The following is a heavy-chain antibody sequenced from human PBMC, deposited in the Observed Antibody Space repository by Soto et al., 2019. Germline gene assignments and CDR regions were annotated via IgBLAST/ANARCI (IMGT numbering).Heavy chain of an antibody. Sequence: SETLSLTCAVYGGSFSGYYWSWIRQPPGKGLEWIGEINHSGSTNYNPSLKSRVTISVDTSKNQFSLKLSSVTAADTAVYYCAREMDFWSGYYLYWGQGTLVTVYS. CDR1: GGSFSGYY. CDR3: AREMDFWSGYYLY. CDR2: INHSGST. J-gene: IGHJ4*02. V-gene: IGHV4-34*01. D-gene: IGHD3-3*01.